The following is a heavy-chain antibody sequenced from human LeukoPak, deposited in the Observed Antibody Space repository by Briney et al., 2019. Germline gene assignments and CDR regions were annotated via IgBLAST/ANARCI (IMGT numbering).Heavy chain of an antibody. D-gene: IGHD3-10*01. J-gene: IGHJ3*02. Sequence: SETLSLTCTVSGVSISSYYWTWIRQPPGKGLEWIGYIYYSGSTNYNPSLKSRVTISVDKSKNQFSLKLSSVTAADTAVYYCARVARWFGELINAFDIWGQGTMVTVSS. CDR1: GVSISSYY. V-gene: IGHV4-59*01. CDR2: IYYSGST. CDR3: ARVARWFGELINAFDI.